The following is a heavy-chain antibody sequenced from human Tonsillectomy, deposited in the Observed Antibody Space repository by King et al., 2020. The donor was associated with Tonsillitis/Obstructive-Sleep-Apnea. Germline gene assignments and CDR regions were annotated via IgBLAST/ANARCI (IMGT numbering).Heavy chain of an antibody. Sequence: VQLVESGAEVKKPGASVKVSCKASGDTFTSYYMHWLRQAPGQGPEWMGIINPSGHITSYAQKFQGRVTLTRDKYTSTVYMELSSLRSEDTAVYYCARDRSVGITMVEGVPADYWGQGTLVTVSS. J-gene: IGHJ4*02. CDR2: INPSGHIT. D-gene: IGHD3-10*01. CDR3: ARDRSVGITMVEGVPADY. V-gene: IGHV1-46*01. CDR1: GDTFTSYY.